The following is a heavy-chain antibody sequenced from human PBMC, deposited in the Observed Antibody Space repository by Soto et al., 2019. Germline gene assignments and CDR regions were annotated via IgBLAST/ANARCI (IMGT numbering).Heavy chain of an antibody. J-gene: IGHJ6*02. CDR3: ARQGIGRLHGLVDV. CDR2: VYDNGDS. D-gene: IGHD5-12*01. Sequence: GKALEWVGYVYDNGDSSYNPSLKSRLTLSMDTSKSQFSLQLRSVTAADTAVYFCARQGIGRLHGLVDVWGRGTTVTVSS. V-gene: IGHV4-59*08.